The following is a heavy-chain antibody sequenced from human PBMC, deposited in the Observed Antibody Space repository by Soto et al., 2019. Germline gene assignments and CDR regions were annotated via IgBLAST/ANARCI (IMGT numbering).Heavy chain of an antibody. V-gene: IGHV3-23*01. CDR1: GFIFSTYA. Sequence: GGSLRLSCAASGFIFSTYALNWVRQAPGKGLEWVSGISGSGGSTYYVDSVKGRFTISRDSSKNTLYLQMNSLRAEDTAVYYCSKGAMIVVVITTYPDYWGQGTLVTVSS. CDR2: ISGSGGST. CDR3: SKGAMIVVVITTYPDY. D-gene: IGHD3-22*01. J-gene: IGHJ4*02.